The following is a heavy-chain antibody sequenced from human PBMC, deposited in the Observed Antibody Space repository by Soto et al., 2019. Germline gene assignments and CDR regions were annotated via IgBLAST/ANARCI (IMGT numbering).Heavy chain of an antibody. D-gene: IGHD5-12*01. J-gene: IGHJ6*02. CDR1: GLTFSPYA. CDR2: IGGSGTGGPT. Sequence: EVHLLESGGDLVQPGGSLRLSCTASGLTFSPYAVSWVRQAPGKGLELVSGIGGSGTGGPTYYVDSGKGRFTSYKDNSKNKMYGQMNSLGADDTAVYYCAKSPGGLDRYHFDYHDIDICGHVTTVTVSS. V-gene: IGHV3-23*01. CDR3: AKSPGGLDRYHFDYHDIDI.